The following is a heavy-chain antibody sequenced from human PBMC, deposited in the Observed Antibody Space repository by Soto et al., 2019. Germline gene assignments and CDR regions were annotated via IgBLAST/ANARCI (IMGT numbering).Heavy chain of an antibody. CDR1: GYSFTRHD. D-gene: IGHD2-15*01. CDR3: ARGAYNVYSPWFDP. Sequence: QVQLVQSGAEVRKPGASVRVSCKATGYSFTRHDINWLRQAAGQGLEWMGWMNPNSVNAVYAQKFQGRVTMTRNTSISTASIEVTSLKSEDTAVYFCARGAYNVYSPWFDPWGQGTLVTVAS. CDR2: MNPNSVNA. J-gene: IGHJ5*02. V-gene: IGHV1-8*01.